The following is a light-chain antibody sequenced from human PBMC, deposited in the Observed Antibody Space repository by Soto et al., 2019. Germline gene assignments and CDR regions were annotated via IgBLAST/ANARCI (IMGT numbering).Light chain of an antibody. V-gene: IGKV3-11*01. Sequence: EIVLTQSPATLSLSPGERATLSCRASQSVSSYLAWYQQKPGQAPRLLIYDASNRATGIPARFSGGGSGTDFTLTISSLEPEDFAVYYCQQRSNWPPVVTFGGGTKVEIK. CDR3: QQRSNWPPVVT. CDR2: DAS. CDR1: QSVSSY. J-gene: IGKJ4*01.